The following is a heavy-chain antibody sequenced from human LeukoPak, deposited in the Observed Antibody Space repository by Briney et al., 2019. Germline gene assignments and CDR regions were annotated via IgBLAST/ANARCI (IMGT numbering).Heavy chain of an antibody. CDR1: GFTFSSYW. J-gene: IGHJ4*02. V-gene: IGHV3-7*01. Sequence: GGCLRLSCAASGFTFSSYWMSWVRQAPGKGLEWVANIKQDGSEKYYVDSVKGRFTISRDNAKNSLYLQMNSLRAEDTAVYYCARWVNYYDSSGYYWRRLDYWGQGTLVTVSS. D-gene: IGHD3-22*01. CDR2: IKQDGSEK. CDR3: ARWVNYYDSSGYYWRRLDY.